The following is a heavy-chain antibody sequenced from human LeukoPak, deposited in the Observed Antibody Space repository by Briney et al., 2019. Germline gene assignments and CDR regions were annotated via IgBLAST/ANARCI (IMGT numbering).Heavy chain of an antibody. D-gene: IGHD6-13*01. J-gene: IGHJ4*02. CDR1: GGSFSGYY. V-gene: IGHV4-34*01. CDR3: ARGSGQLAGEGIDY. Sequence: PSETLSLTCAVYGGSFSGYYWSWIRQPPGKGLEWIGEINHSGSTNYNPSLKSRVTISVDTSKNQFSLKLSSVTAADTAVYYCARGSGQLAGEGIDYWGQGTLVTVSS. CDR2: INHSGST.